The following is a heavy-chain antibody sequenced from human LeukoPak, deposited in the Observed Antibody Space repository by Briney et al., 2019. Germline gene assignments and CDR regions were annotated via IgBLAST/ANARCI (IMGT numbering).Heavy chain of an antibody. CDR2: MYYSGST. J-gene: IGHJ5*02. CDR1: GGFIRSGDYY. Sequence: SETLSLTCTVSGGFIRSGDYYWSWLRQPPGKGLEWIAYMYYSGSTYYNPSLKSRVTMSADTSKNQLSLKLSSVTAADTAVYYCARPYYYDSRIDPWGQGILVTVSS. D-gene: IGHD3-22*01. V-gene: IGHV4-30-4*01. CDR3: ARPYYYDSRIDP.